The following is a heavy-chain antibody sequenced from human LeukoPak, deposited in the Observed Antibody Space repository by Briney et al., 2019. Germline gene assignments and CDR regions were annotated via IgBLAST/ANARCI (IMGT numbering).Heavy chain of an antibody. CDR3: AREGPRGNSQFDY. Sequence: QPGGSLRLSCAASGFTFSSFSMNWVRQAPGKGLQWVSYIRNSNSTIYYADSVKGRLTISRDNSKNTLCLQMNSLRAEDTAVYYCAREGPRGNSQFDYWGQGTLVTVSS. D-gene: IGHD2/OR15-2a*01. CDR1: GFTFSSFS. CDR2: IRNSNSTI. V-gene: IGHV3-48*01. J-gene: IGHJ4*02.